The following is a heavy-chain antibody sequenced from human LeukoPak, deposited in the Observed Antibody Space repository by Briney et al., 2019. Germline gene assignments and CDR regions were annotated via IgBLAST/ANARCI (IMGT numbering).Heavy chain of an antibody. CDR2: TWYDGSKK. Sequence: GGPLRPSGATSGFSFSATAMPWVPSAPGKGRNWLAYTWYDGSKKDTAHSVKGRFTIYRDTSKSTAYLQINSLRPDDPAVYYRVIDLLGLPHKYFDSWGQGNLVTVSP. CDR3: VIDLLGLPHKYFDS. J-gene: IGHJ4*02. D-gene: IGHD2-21*01. CDR1: GFSFSATA. V-gene: IGHV3-30*02.